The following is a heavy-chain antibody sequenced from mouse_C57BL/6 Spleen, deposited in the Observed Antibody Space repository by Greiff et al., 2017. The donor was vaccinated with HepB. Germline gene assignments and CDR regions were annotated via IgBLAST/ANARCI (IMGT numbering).Heavy chain of an antibody. Sequence: VQLQQPGAELVRPGTSVKLSCKASGYTFTSYWMHWVKQRPGQGLEWIAVIDPSDSYTNYNQKFKGKATLTVDTSSSTAYMQLSSLTSEDSAVYYCARGGVYYGSSYWYFDVWGTGTTVTVSS. CDR3: ARGGVYYGSSYWYFDV. CDR2: IDPSDSYT. D-gene: IGHD1-1*01. V-gene: IGHV1-59*01. CDR1: GYTFTSYW. J-gene: IGHJ1*03.